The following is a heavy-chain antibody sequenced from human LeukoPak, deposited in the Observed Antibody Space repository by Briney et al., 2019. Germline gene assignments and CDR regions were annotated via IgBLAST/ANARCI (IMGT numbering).Heavy chain of an antibody. CDR1: GFTFSKYW. J-gene: IGHJ4*02. CDR3: ARDLGYGGPYYFDY. V-gene: IGHV3-7*01. CDR2: IKQDRREK. Sequence: GGSLRLSCAASGFTFSKYWMSWVRQAPGKGLEWVANIKQDRREKYYVDSVKGRFTISRDNAKKSLYLQMNSLRAEDTAVYYCARDLGYGGPYYFDYWGQGTLVTVSS. D-gene: IGHD1-26*01.